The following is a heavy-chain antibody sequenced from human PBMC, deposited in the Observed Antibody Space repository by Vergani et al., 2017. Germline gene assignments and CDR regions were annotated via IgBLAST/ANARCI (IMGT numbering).Heavy chain of an antibody. V-gene: IGHV1-69*04. D-gene: IGHD1-26*01. CDR2: IIPILGIA. J-gene: IGHJ6*03. CDR1: GVTFSSYA. CDR3: ARDLRGSYYGATTGYYYMDV. Sequence: QVQLVQSGAEVKKPGSSVKVSCKASGVTFSSYAISWVRQAPGQGLEWMGRIIPILGIANYAQKFQGRVTITADKSTSTAYMELSSLRSEDTAVYYCARDLRGSYYGATTGYYYMDVWGKGTTVTVSS.